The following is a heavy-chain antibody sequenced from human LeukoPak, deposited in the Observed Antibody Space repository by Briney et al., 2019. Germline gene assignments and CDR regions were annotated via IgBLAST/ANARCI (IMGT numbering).Heavy chain of an antibody. V-gene: IGHV4-39*01. D-gene: IGHD5-18*01. J-gene: IGHJ6*02. CDR1: GVSISSSSYY. CDR2: IYYSGST. CDR3: ARRRIQLWSYYYYGMDV. Sequence: SETLSLTCTVSGVSISSSSYYWGWIRQPPGKGLEWIGSIYYSGSTYYNPSLKSRVTISVDTSKNQFSLKLSSVTAADTAVYYCARRRIQLWSYYYYGMDVWGQGTTVTVSS.